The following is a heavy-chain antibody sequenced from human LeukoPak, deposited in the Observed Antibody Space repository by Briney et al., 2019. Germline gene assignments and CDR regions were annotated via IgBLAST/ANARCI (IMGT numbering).Heavy chain of an antibody. CDR2: INPNSGGT. D-gene: IGHD1-1*01. V-gene: IGHV1-2*02. Sequence: ASVKVSCKASGYPFTDYYIHWVRQAPGQGLEWMGWINPNSGGTNYAQKFQGRVTMSRDTSINTAYMELNRLISDDTAVYHCARGEVTTGLEYWGQGTLVTVSS. J-gene: IGHJ4*02. CDR3: ARGEVTTGLEY. CDR1: GYPFTDYY.